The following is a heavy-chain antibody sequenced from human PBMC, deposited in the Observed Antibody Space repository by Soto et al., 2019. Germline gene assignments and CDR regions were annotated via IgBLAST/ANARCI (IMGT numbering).Heavy chain of an antibody. J-gene: IGHJ6*02. Sequence: ASVKVSCKTSGYTFTDYFVHWVRQAPRQGPEWMGWTNPKTGGTKYAPKFQGWVTMTRDTSISTAYMELSGLKSNDTAVYYCARASDYYSMDVWGQGTPVTVS. CDR1: GYTFTDYF. CDR3: ARASDYYSMDV. D-gene: IGHD6-19*01. CDR2: TNPKTGGT. V-gene: IGHV1-2*04.